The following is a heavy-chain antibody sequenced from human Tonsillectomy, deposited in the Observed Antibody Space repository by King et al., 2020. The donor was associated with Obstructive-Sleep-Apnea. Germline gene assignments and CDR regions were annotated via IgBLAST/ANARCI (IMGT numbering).Heavy chain of an antibody. CDR1: GFTFSSYG. V-gene: IGHV3-30*02. J-gene: IGHJ4*02. D-gene: IGHD3-3*01. CDR3: AKDFWNELWGVPPEYYFDD. CDR2: IRNDGSNK. Sequence: VQLVESGGGVVQPGRSLRLSCAASGFTFSSYGMHWVRQAPGKGLEWVAFIRNDGSNKYYADSVKGRFTISRDNPKNTLYLQMNSLRAEDTAVYYCAKDFWNELWGVPPEYYFDDWGQGTLVTVPS.